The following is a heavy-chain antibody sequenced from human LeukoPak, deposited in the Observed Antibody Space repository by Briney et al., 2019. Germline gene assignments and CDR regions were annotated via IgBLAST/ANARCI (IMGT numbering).Heavy chain of an antibody. J-gene: IGHJ4*02. CDR1: GYSISSGYY. CDR2: IYHSGST. Sequence: SETLSLTCAVSGYSISSGYYWGWIRQPPGKGLGWIGSIYHSGSTYYNPSLKSRVTISVDTSKNQFSLKLSSVTAADTAVYYCARDRYDYVWGSYRLPCDYWGQGTLVTVSS. D-gene: IGHD3-16*02. V-gene: IGHV4-38-2*02. CDR3: ARDRYDYVWGSYRLPCDY.